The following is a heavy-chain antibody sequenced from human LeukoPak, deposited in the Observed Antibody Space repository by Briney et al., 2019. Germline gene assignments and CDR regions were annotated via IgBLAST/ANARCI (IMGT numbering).Heavy chain of an antibody. CDR2: IYYSGST. J-gene: IGHJ4*02. CDR1: GGSISSYY. V-gene: IGHV4-59*01. Sequence: SETLSLTCTVSGGSISSYYWSWIRQPPGKGLEWIGYIYYSGSTNYNPSLKSRVTISVDTSKNQFSLKLSSVTAADTAVHYCARSRGIAAAGRGGYFDYWGQGTLVAVSS. D-gene: IGHD6-13*01. CDR3: ARSRGIAAAGRGGYFDY.